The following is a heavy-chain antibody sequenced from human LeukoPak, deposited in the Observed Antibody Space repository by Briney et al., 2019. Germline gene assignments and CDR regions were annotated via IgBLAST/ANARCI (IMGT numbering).Heavy chain of an antibody. J-gene: IGHJ4*02. Sequence: SETLSLTCAVYGGSFSGYYWSWIRQPPGKGLEWIGEINHSGSTNYNPSLKSRVTISVDTSKNQFSLKVSSVTAADTAVYYCTRNRGYYVNDYWGQGILVTVSS. V-gene: IGHV4-34*01. CDR3: TRNRGYYVNDY. D-gene: IGHD1-26*01. CDR2: INHSGST. CDR1: GGSFSGYY.